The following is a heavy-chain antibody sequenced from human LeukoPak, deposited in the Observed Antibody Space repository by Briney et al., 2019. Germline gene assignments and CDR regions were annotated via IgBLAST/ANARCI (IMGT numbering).Heavy chain of an antibody. V-gene: IGHV3-23*01. J-gene: IGHJ4*02. CDR1: GFSFSTYA. CDR3: ARDRGILVTGNLDS. Sequence: PGGSLRLSCAASGFSFSTYAMNWVRQAPGKGLEWVSVISGSGGSTYYADSVKGRFTISRDNFKNTLDLQVNGLRAEDTALYYCARDRGILVTGNLDSWGQGTLVTVSS. CDR2: ISGSGGST. D-gene: IGHD6-19*01.